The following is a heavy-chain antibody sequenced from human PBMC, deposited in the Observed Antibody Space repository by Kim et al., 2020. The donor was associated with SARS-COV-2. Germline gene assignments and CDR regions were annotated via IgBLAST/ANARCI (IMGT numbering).Heavy chain of an antibody. CDR3: TTGSPLWFGELGY. Sequence: GGSLRLSCAASGFTFSNAWMSWVRQAPGKGLEWVGRIKSKTDGGTTDYAAPVKGRFTISRDDSKNTLYLQMNSLKTEDTAVYYCTTGSPLWFGELGYWGQGTLVTVSS. CDR2: IKSKTDGGTT. CDR1: GFTFSNAW. D-gene: IGHD3-10*01. V-gene: IGHV3-15*01. J-gene: IGHJ4*02.